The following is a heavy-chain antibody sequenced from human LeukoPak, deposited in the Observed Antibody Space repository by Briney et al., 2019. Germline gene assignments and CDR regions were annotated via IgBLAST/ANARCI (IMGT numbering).Heavy chain of an antibody. Sequence: SETLSLTCTVSGGSISSGGYYWSWIRQHPGKGLEWIGYIYYSGSAYYNPSLKSRVTISVDTSKNQFSLKLSSVTAADTAVYYCARARRYYDSSGYHDYWGQGTLVTVSS. V-gene: IGHV4-31*03. CDR3: ARARRYYDSSGYHDY. J-gene: IGHJ4*02. D-gene: IGHD3-22*01. CDR2: IYYSGSA. CDR1: GGSISSGGYY.